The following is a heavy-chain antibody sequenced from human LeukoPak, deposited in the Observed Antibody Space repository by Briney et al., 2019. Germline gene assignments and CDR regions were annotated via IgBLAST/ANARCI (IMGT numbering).Heavy chain of an antibody. V-gene: IGHV4-61*08. CDR3: ARVPQATYYDFWSGPVDAFDI. Sequence: SETLSLTCTVSGGSISSGDYYWSWIRQPPGKGLKWIGYIYYSGSTNYNPSLKSRVTISVDTSKNQFSLKLSSVTAADTAVYYCARVPQATYYDFWSGPVDAFDIWGQGTMVTVSS. CDR1: GGSISSGDYY. CDR2: IYYSGST. J-gene: IGHJ3*02. D-gene: IGHD3-3*01.